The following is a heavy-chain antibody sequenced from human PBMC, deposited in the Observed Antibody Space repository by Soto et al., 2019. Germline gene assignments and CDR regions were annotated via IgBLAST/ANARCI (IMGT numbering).Heavy chain of an antibody. J-gene: IGHJ6*02. CDR3: AKEFSSSASDDLYYYGMDV. V-gene: IGHV6-1*01. CDR1: GDSVSSDTAA. Sequence: SQTLSLTCAISGDSVSSDTAAWNWIRQSPSRGLEWLGRTYYRSQWYDDYSLSVKSRMTITPDTPKNQFSLHLNSVTPDDTAVYYCAKEFSSSASDDLYYYGMDVWGQGTTVTVSS. CDR2: TYYRSQWYD. D-gene: IGHD6-6*01.